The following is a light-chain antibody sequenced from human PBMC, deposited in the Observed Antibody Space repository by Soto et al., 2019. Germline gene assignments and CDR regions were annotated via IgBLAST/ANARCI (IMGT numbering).Light chain of an antibody. V-gene: IGLV2-14*01. J-gene: IGLJ7*01. CDR3: SSYTSSSTLAV. CDR1: SSDVGGYNY. CDR2: DVS. Sequence: ALTQPDSVSGSPGQSITISCTGTSSDVGGYNYVSWYQQHPGKAPKLMIYDVSNRPSGVSNRFSGSKSGNTASLTISGLQAEDEADYYCSSYTSSSTLAVFGGGTQLTVL.